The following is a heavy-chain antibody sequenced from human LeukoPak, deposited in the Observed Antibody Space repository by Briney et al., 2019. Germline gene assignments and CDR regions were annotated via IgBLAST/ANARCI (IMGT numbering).Heavy chain of an antibody. D-gene: IGHD7-27*01. V-gene: IGHV3-48*03. Sequence: PGGSLRLSCAASGFTFSSYEVNWVRQAPGKGLEWVSYISSSGSTIYYADSVKGRFTISRDNAKNSLYLQMNSLRAEDTAVYYCARILLGIVDYWGQGTLVTVSS. CDR3: ARILLGIVDY. J-gene: IGHJ4*02. CDR1: GFTFSSYE. CDR2: ISSSGSTI.